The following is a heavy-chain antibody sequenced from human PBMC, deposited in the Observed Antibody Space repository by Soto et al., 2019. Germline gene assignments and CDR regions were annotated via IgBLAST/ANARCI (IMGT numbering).Heavy chain of an antibody. D-gene: IGHD2-2*01. J-gene: IGHJ6*03. CDR1: GGSISSYY. V-gene: IGHV4-59*08. CDR3: ARQAYYSSTSCYGGDYYYMDV. Sequence: QVQLQESGPGLVKPSETLSLTCTVSGGSISSYYWSWIRQPPGKGLEWIGYIYYSGSTNYNPSLKSRVTLSLDTSKNHSSLKLGSVTAADTAVYYCARQAYYSSTSCYGGDYYYMDVWGKGTTVTVSS. CDR2: IYYSGST.